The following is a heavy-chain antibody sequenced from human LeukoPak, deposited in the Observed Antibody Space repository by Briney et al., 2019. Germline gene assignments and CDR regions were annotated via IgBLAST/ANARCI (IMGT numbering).Heavy chain of an antibody. CDR1: GYTFTGYY. Sequence: ASVKVSCKASGYTFTGYYMHWVRQAPGQGLEWMGWINPNSGGTNYAQKFQGRVTMTRDTSISTAYMELSRLRSDDTAVYYCAVSYSYDAGVIDIWGQGTMVTVSS. CDR2: INPNSGGT. CDR3: AVSYSYDAGVIDI. J-gene: IGHJ3*02. D-gene: IGHD3-22*01. V-gene: IGHV1-2*02.